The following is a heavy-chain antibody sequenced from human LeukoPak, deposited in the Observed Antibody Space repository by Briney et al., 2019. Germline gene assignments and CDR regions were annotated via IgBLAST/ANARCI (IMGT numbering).Heavy chain of an antibody. CDR3: AKVVQYTASTGTGLDY. D-gene: IGHD6-13*01. CDR1: GFTFFNYG. Sequence: GGSLRLSCAASGFTFFNYGMHWVRQAPGKGLDWVAVIWNDGSYKYYADPVKGRFTISRDNPKNTLYPQMNSLRAEDTAIYYCAKVVQYTASTGTGLDYWGQGTLVTVSS. V-gene: IGHV3-33*06. CDR2: IWNDGSYK. J-gene: IGHJ4*02.